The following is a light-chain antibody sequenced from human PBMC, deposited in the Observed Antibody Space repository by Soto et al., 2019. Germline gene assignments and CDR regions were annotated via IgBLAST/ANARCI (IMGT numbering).Light chain of an antibody. CDR2: EVH. J-gene: IGLJ2*01. CDR3: SSYAGSNNLV. Sequence: QSALTQPPSASGSPGQSVTISCSGTSSDVGGYNYVSWYQQHPGKAPKLMIYEVHKRRSGVPDRFSASKSANTASLTVSGLQAEDEAYYYCSSYAGSNNLVFGGGTKLTVL. CDR1: SSDVGGYNY. V-gene: IGLV2-8*01.